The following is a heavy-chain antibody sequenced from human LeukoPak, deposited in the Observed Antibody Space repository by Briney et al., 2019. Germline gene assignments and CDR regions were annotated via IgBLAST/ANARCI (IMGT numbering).Heavy chain of an antibody. J-gene: IGHJ4*02. CDR2: MNPNSGNT. Sequence: ASVKVSCKASGYTFTSYDINWVRQATGQGLEWMGWMNPNSGNTGYAQKFQGRVTITADESTSTAYMELSSLRSEDTAVYYCARGGGSSSWATFDYWGQGTLVTVSS. D-gene: IGHD6-13*01. CDR3: ARGGGSSSWATFDY. V-gene: IGHV1-8*01. CDR1: GYTFTSYD.